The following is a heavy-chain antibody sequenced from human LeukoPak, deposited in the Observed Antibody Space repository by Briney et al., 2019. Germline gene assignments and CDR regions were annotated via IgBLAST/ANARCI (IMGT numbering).Heavy chain of an antibody. CDR1: GFTFSSYA. D-gene: IGHD3-22*01. J-gene: IGHJ4*02. Sequence: PGRSLRLSCAASGFTFSSYAMHWIRQAPGKGLEWVAVISYDGSNKYYADSVKGRFTISRDNSKNTLYLQMNSLRDEDTAVYYCARVPLYDRSGYYFDYWGLGTLVTVSS. CDR2: ISYDGSNK. V-gene: IGHV3-30-3*01. CDR3: ARVPLYDRSGYYFDY.